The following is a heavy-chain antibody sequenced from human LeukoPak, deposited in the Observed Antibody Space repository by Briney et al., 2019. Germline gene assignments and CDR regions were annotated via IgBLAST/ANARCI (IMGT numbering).Heavy chain of an antibody. V-gene: IGHV3-30*04. Sequence: PGRSLRLSCAASGFTFSSYAMHWVRQAPGKGLEWVAVISYDGSNKYYADSVKGRFTISRDNSKNTLYLQMNSLRAEDTAVYYCAREVAGQNDYWGQGTLVTVPS. D-gene: IGHD6-19*01. J-gene: IGHJ4*02. CDR3: AREVAGQNDY. CDR1: GFTFSSYA. CDR2: ISYDGSNK.